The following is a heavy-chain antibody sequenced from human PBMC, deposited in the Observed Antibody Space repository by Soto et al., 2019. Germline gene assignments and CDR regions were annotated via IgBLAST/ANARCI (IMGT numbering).Heavy chain of an antibody. CDR3: ARGLWFGELFAYYYYGMDV. Sequence: PSETLSLTCTVSGGSISSYYWSWIRQPPGKGLEWIGYIYYSGSTNYNPSLKSRVTISVDTSKNQFSLKLSSVTAADTAVYYCARGLWFGELFAYYYYGMDVWGQGTTVTVSS. CDR2: IYYSGST. J-gene: IGHJ6*02. CDR1: GGSISSYY. V-gene: IGHV4-59*01. D-gene: IGHD3-10*01.